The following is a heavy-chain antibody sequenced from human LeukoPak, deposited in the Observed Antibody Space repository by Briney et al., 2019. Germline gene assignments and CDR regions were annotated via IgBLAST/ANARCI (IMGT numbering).Heavy chain of an antibody. CDR1: GYTFSSYY. Sequence: ASVKVSCKASGYTFSSYYMHWVRQAPGQGLEWMGIINLSGGSTSYAQKFQGRVTMTRDTSTSTVYMELSSLRSEDTAVYYCARGGFGYYDFWSGVFWGQGTLVTVSS. CDR3: ARGGFGYYDFWSGVF. V-gene: IGHV1-46*01. D-gene: IGHD3-3*01. J-gene: IGHJ4*02. CDR2: INLSGGST.